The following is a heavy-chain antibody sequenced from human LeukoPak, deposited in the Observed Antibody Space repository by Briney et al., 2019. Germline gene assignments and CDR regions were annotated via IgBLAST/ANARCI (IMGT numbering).Heavy chain of an antibody. D-gene: IGHD6-13*01. CDR1: GFTFSSYW. J-gene: IGHJ6*03. CDR3: ARIKQQLVRLLGRDTTYYYYDYMDV. Sequence: SGGSLRLSCAASGFTFSSYWMSWVRQAPGKGLEWVANIKQDGSEKFYVDSVKGRFTISRDNAENSLYLQMNSLRAEDTAVYYCARIKQQLVRLLGRDTTYYYYDYMDVWGKGTTVTVSS. V-gene: IGHV3-7*01. CDR2: IKQDGSEK.